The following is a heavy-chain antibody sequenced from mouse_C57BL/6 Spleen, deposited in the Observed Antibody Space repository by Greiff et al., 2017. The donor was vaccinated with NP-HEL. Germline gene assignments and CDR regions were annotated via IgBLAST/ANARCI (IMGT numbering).Heavy chain of an antibody. D-gene: IGHD4-1*01. CDR1: GYTFTSYW. CDR3: AREGTGPFDY. V-gene: IGHV1-59*01. CDR2: IDPSDSYT. Sequence: QVQLQQPGAELVRPGTSVKLSCKASGYTFTSYWMHWVKQRPGQGLEWIGVIDPSDSYTNYNQKFKGKATLTVDTSSSTAYMQLSSLTSEDSAVYYCAREGTGPFDYWGQGTTLTVSS. J-gene: IGHJ2*01.